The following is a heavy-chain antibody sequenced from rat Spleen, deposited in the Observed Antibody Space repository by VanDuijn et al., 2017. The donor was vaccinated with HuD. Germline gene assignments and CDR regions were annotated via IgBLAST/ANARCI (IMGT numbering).Heavy chain of an antibody. J-gene: IGHJ3*01. CDR2: ISNTGDT. D-gene: IGHD4-3*01. CDR3: VRQDTSGYSNWFTY. CDR1: GITFTNYW. Sequence: EVQLVESGGGLVQPGRSLKLTCVASGITFTNYWMTWIRQAPGKGLEWVASISNTGDTYYPDSVKGRFTVSRDNAKSTLYLQMDSLRSEDTATFYCVRQDTSGYSNWFTYWGQGTLVTVSS. V-gene: IGHV5-31*01.